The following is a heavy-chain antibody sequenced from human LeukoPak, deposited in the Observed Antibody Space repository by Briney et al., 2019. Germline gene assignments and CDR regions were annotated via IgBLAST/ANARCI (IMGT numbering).Heavy chain of an antibody. Sequence: SETLSLTCAVYGGSFSGYYWSWIRRPPGKGLEWIGEINYSGSTNYNPSLKSRVTISVDTSKNQFSLKLSSVTAADTAVYYCARVGASSGWIFDYWGQGTLVTVSS. D-gene: IGHD6-19*01. J-gene: IGHJ4*02. CDR3: ARVGASSGWIFDY. CDR2: INYSGST. CDR1: GGSFSGYY. V-gene: IGHV4-34*01.